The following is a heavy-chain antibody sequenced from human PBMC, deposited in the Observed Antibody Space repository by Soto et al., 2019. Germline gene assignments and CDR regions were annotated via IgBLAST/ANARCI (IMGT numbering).Heavy chain of an antibody. CDR1: GFTFSSYA. CDR3: AKEQLLWFGELTHFDY. CDR2: ISGRGGST. J-gene: IGHJ4*02. Sequence: EVQLLESGGGLVQPGGSLRLSCAASGFTFSSYAMSWVRQAPGKGLEWVSAISGRGGSTYYADSVKGRFTISRDNAKNTLYLQMKSLRAEDTAVYYCAKEQLLWFGELTHFDYWGQGALATVSS. V-gene: IGHV3-23*01. D-gene: IGHD3-10*01.